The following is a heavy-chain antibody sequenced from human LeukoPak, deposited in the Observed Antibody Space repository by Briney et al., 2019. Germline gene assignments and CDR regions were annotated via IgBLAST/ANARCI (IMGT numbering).Heavy chain of an antibody. V-gene: IGHV3-30*02. J-gene: IGHJ3*02. CDR2: IRYDGSNK. D-gene: IGHD3-22*01. CDR1: GFTFSSYW. CDR3: AKDQVDATMIVVVILGGAFDI. Sequence: TGGSLRLSCAASGFTFSSYWMSWVRQAPGKGLEWVAFIRYDGSNKYYADSVKGRFTISRDNSKNTLYLQMNSLRAEDTAVYYCAKDQVDATMIVVVILGGAFDIWGQGTMVTVSS.